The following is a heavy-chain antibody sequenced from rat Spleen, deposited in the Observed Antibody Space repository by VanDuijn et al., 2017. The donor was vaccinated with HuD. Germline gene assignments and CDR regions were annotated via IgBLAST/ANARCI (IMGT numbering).Heavy chain of an antibody. CDR1: GFTFSHYG. D-gene: IGHD1-11*01. CDR3: ARHYYGGYVMDA. V-gene: IGHV5-29*01. Sequence: EVQLVESGGGLVQPGRSMKLSCAASGFTFSHYGMAWVRQAPTKGLEWVATISYDGSKTYYRDSVKGRFTISRDNAKSTLYLQMNSLRSEDTATYYCARHYYGGYVMDAWGQGASVTVSS. CDR2: ISYDGSKT. J-gene: IGHJ4*01.